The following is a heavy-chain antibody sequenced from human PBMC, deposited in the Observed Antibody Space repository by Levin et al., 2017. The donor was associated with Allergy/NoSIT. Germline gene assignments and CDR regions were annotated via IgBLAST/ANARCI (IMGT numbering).Heavy chain of an antibody. Sequence: GGSLRLSCQASGYSFTSFWFGWVRQRPGKGLECMGLIFPSDSDTRVSPSFQGQIIMSVDKSISTAYLQWSSLKASDTGMYYCARRDSDGSNSFDHWGQGTLVTVSP. V-gene: IGHV5-51*01. D-gene: IGHD2-21*01. CDR1: GYSFTSFW. CDR2: IFPSDSDT. J-gene: IGHJ4*02. CDR3: ARRDSDGSNSFDH.